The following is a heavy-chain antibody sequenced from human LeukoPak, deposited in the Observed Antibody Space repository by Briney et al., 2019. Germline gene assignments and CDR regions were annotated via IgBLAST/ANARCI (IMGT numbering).Heavy chain of an antibody. CDR2: IYYSGST. D-gene: IGHD3-3*01. V-gene: IGHV4-59*01. J-gene: IGHJ3*02. CDR1: GGSISSYY. CDR3: ARTDGKYYDFWSGSPLDAFDI. Sequence: SETLSLTCTVSGGSISSYYWSWIRQPPGKGLEWIGYIYYSGSTNYNPSLKSRVTISVDTSKNQFSLKLSSVTAADTAVYYCARTDGKYYDFWSGSPLDAFDIWGQGTMVTVSS.